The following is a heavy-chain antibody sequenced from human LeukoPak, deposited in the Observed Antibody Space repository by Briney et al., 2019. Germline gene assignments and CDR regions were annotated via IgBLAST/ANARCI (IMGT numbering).Heavy chain of an antibody. V-gene: IGHV1-2*04. CDR1: GYTFTGYY. Sequence: GASVKVSFTASGYTFTGYYMHWVRQAPGQGLEWMGWINPNSGGTNYAQKFQGWVTMTRDTSISTAYMELSRLRSDDTAVYYCARGLAVAGSRFDYWGQGTLVTVSS. D-gene: IGHD6-19*01. J-gene: IGHJ4*02. CDR2: INPNSGGT. CDR3: ARGLAVAGSRFDY.